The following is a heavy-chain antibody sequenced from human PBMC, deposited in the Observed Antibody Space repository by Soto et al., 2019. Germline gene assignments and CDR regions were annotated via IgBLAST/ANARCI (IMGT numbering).Heavy chain of an antibody. CDR3: ARAGVTPYYFDY. CDR2: IYYSGST. CDR1: GDSISSYY. V-gene: IGHV4-59*01. D-gene: IGHD5-18*01. Sequence: LSLTWTVAGDSISSYYWSWIRQPPGKGLEWIGYIYYSGSTNYNPSLKSRVTISVDTSKNQFSLKLSSVTAADTAVYYCARAGVTPYYFDYWGQGTLVTVSS. J-gene: IGHJ4*02.